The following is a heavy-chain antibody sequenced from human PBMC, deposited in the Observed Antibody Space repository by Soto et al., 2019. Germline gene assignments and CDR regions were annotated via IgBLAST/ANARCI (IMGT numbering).Heavy chain of an antibody. V-gene: IGHV1-69*01. Sequence: QVQLVQSGAEVKKPGSSVKVSCKASGGTFSSYAISWVRQAPGQGLEWMGGIIPIFGTANYAQKFQGRVTITADESTSTAYIALSSLRSEDTAVYYCARDYSYGSGPLGGDYWGQGTLVTVSS. CDR1: GGTFSSYA. D-gene: IGHD3-10*01. CDR3: ARDYSYGSGPLGGDY. CDR2: IIPIFGTA. J-gene: IGHJ4*02.